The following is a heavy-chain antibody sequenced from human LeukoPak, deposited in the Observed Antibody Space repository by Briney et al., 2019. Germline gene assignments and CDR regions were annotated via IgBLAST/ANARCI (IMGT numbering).Heavy chain of an antibody. Sequence: GASVKVSCKASGYTFTSYAMHWVRQAPGQRLEWMGWINAGNGNTKYSQKFQGRVTITRDTSASTAYMELSSLRSEGTAVYYCARLARGYSGYGFYYFDYWGQGTLVTVSS. CDR1: GYTFTSYA. V-gene: IGHV1-3*01. CDR2: INAGNGNT. CDR3: ARLARGYSGYGFYYFDY. D-gene: IGHD5-12*01. J-gene: IGHJ4*02.